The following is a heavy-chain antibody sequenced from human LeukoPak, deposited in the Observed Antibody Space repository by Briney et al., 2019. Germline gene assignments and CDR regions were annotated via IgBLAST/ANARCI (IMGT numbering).Heavy chain of an antibody. V-gene: IGHV4-38-2*02. J-gene: IGHJ4*01. Sequence: KTSETLSLTCTVSGFSISSGHFWGWIRQSPAKGLEWIGSIGNLHHGHGRDVYYRPSLRSRVSLSVDTSRNSFSLRLTSVTAADTAVYYCARRWDRGPMDEYFDFWGHGLLVTVPA. D-gene: IGHD3/OR15-3a*01. CDR2: IGNLHHGHGRDV. CDR3: ARRWDRGPMDEYFDF. CDR1: GFSISSGHF.